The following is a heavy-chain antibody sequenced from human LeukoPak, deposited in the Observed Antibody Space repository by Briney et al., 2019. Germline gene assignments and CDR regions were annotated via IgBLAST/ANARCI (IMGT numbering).Heavy chain of an antibody. CDR3: ARGSGEGYCSSTSCPLGY. V-gene: IGHV1-69*05. CDR1: GGTFISYA. Sequence: SVKVSCKASGGTFISYAISWVRQAPGQGLEWMGRIIHIFGTANYAQKFQGRVTITTDESTSTAYMELSSLRSEDTAVYYCARGSGEGYCSSTSCPLGYWGQGTLVTVSS. CDR2: IIHIFGTA. D-gene: IGHD2-2*01. J-gene: IGHJ4*02.